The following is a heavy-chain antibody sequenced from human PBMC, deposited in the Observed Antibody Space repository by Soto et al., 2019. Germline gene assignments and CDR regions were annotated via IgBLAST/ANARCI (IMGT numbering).Heavy chain of an antibody. CDR3: ALFITHRPGGGMDV. D-gene: IGHD2-21*01. CDR2: ISDIGST. J-gene: IGHJ6*02. Sequence: TETLSLTCTVSGGSITSYYWTWILQPPGQGLEWIGYISDIGSTSYNPSLTSRVTMLVDTSKKQFSLKLSSVTEADSAVYFCALFITHRPGGGMDVWGPGATVTVSS. V-gene: IGHV4-59*01. CDR1: GGSITSYY.